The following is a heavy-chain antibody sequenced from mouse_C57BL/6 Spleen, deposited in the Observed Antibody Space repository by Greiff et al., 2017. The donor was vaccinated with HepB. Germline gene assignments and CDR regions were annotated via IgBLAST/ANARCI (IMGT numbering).Heavy chain of an antibody. CDR1: GFTFSSYA. D-gene: IGHD1-1*01. Sequence: EVQGVESGGGLVKPGGSLKLSCAASGFTFSSYAMSWVRQTPEKRLEWVATISDGGSYTYYPDNVKGRFTISRDNAKNNLYLQMSHLKSEDTAMYYCARASITTVVSAMDYWGQGTSVTVSS. J-gene: IGHJ4*01. CDR3: ARASITTVVSAMDY. V-gene: IGHV5-4*01. CDR2: ISDGGSYT.